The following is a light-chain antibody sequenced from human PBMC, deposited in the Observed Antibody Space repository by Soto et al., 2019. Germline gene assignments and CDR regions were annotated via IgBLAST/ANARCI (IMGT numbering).Light chain of an antibody. CDR1: QSISNW. CDR3: QHYSIYPWT. Sequence: DIQMTQSPSTLSASVGDRVTITCRASQSISNWLAWYQHKPGKAPELLIYAASNSQSGVPSRFSGSGSGTEFTLTINSLQPEDFATYYCQHYSIYPWTFGQGTKVEI. V-gene: IGKV1-5*03. CDR2: AAS. J-gene: IGKJ1*01.